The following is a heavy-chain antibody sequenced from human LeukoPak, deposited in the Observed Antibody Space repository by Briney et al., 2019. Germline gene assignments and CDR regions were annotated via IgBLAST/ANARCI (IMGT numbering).Heavy chain of an antibody. CDR3: ARGHKDCSSASCSYYMDV. CDR1: GGSFSGYY. V-gene: IGHV4-34*01. D-gene: IGHD2-2*01. J-gene: IGHJ6*03. Sequence: PSETLSLTCAVYGGSFSGYYWSWIRQPPGKGLEWIGEINHSGSTSYNPSLKSRVTISVDTSKNQFSLKLSSVTAADTAVYYCARGHKDCSSASCSYYMDVWGKGTTVTVSS. CDR2: INHSGST.